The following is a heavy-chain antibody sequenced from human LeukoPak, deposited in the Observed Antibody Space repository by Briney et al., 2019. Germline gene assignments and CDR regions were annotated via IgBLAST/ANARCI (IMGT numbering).Heavy chain of an antibody. V-gene: IGHV5-51*01. CDR3: ASREGYYYDSSGYPDAFDI. J-gene: IGHJ3*02. D-gene: IGHD3-22*01. Sequence: PGESLKISCKGSGYSFTSYWIGWVRQMPGKGLEWMGIIYPGDSDTRYSPSFQGQVTISADKSISTAYLQWSSLKASDTAMYYCASREGYYYDSSGYPDAFDIWGQGTMVTVPS. CDR2: IYPGDSDT. CDR1: GYSFTSYW.